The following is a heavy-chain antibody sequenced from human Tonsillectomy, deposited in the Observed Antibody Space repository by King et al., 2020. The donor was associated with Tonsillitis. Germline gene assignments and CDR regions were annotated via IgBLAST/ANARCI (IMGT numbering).Heavy chain of an antibody. V-gene: IGHV3-7*04. J-gene: IGHJ3*02. CDR3: ARELDKVDTSGWGAFDI. CDR1: GFTFSSYW. CDR2: IKQDGSDK. D-gene: IGHD6-19*01. Sequence: VQLVQSGGGLVQPGESLRLSCAASGFTFSSYWMTWVRQAPGKGLEWVANIKQDGSDKVYLDSVKGRFTISRDNAKKSLFLQINSLRGEDTAVYYCARELDKVDTSGWGAFDIWGQGTMVTVSS.